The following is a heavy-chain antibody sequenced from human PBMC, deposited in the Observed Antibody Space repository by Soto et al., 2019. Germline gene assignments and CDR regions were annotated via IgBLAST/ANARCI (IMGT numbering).Heavy chain of an antibody. Sequence: PSETLSLTCAVYGESFSGYYWSWIRQSPGKGLEWIGEINHSGSTNYNPSLKSRVTISVDTSKNQFSLKLSSVTAADTAVYYCASRGYCSGGTCSIFDYWGQGTLVTVYS. J-gene: IGHJ4*02. CDR2: INHSGST. CDR1: GESFSGYY. CDR3: ASRGYCSGGTCSIFDY. D-gene: IGHD2-15*01. V-gene: IGHV4-34*01.